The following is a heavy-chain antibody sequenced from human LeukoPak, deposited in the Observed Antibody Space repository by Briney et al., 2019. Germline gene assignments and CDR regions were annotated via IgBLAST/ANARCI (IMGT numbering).Heavy chain of an antibody. V-gene: IGHV3-66*02. CDR3: ARDAYSGSYHDY. D-gene: IGHD1-26*01. J-gene: IGHJ4*02. Sequence: GGSLRLSCAASGFTFSSYWMSWVRQAPGKGLEWVSVIYSGGSTYYADSVKGRFTISRDNSKNTLYLQMNSLRAEDTAVYYCARDAYSGSYHDYWGQGTLVTVSS. CDR2: IYSGGST. CDR1: GFTFSSYW.